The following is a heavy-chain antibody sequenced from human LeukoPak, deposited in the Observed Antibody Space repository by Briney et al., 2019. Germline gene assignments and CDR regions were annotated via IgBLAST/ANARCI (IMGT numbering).Heavy chain of an antibody. J-gene: IGHJ3*02. CDR2: IYYSGST. CDR1: GGSINSYY. V-gene: IGHV4-59*01. Sequence: SETLSLTCTVSGGSINSYYWSWIRQPPGKGLEWIGYIYYSGSTKYKPSLKSRVTISADTSKNQFSLKLSSVTAADTAVYYCARGRFLDAFDIWGQGTMVTVSS. CDR3: ARGRFLDAFDI. D-gene: IGHD3-3*01.